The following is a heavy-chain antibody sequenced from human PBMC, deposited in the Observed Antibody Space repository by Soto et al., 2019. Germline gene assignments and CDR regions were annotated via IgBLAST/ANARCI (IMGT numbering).Heavy chain of an antibody. CDR2: ISGSGGST. Sequence: EVQLLESGGGLVQPGGSLRLSCAASGFTFSSYAMSWVRQAPGKGLEWVSAISGSGGSTYYADSVKGRFTISRDNSKNTLYLQMNSLRAEDTAVYYCAKGGRNYYDSIGYYRGYYYGMDVWGQGTTVTVSS. V-gene: IGHV3-23*01. D-gene: IGHD3-22*01. CDR1: GFTFSSYA. J-gene: IGHJ6*02. CDR3: AKGGRNYYDSIGYYRGYYYGMDV.